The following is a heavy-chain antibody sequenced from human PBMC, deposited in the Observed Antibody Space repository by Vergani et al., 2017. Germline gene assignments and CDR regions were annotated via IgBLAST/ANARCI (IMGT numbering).Heavy chain of an antibody. CDR3: TRDVPFGDVACLHFAH. Sequence: EVMLVQSGAEAKKPGASLKISCKYSESSFISNEIAWVRQMSGKGLQWMVNINPIDSKIAYSPSFQGQAIMSLDKSITTAYLQWRSLKASDTAIYYCTRDVPFGDVACLHFAHWGKGTQVTVSS. CDR2: INPIDSKI. V-gene: IGHV5-51*03. J-gene: IGHJ4*02. D-gene: IGHD2-21*01. CDR1: ESSFISNE.